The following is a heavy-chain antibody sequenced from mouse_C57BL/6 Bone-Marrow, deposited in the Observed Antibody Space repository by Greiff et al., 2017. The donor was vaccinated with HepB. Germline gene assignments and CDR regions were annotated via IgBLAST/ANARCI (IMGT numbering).Heavy chain of an antibody. J-gene: IGHJ3*01. CDR2: INYDGSST. CDR1: GFTFSDYY. V-gene: IGHV5-16*01. CDR3: ARDLNYYGSSYEFAY. Sequence: DVKLVESEGGLVQPGSSMKLSCTASGFTFSDYYMAWVRQVPEKGLEWVANINYDGSSTYYLDSLKSRFIISRDNAKNILYLQMSSLKSEDTATYYCARDLNYYGSSYEFAYWGQGTLVTVSA. D-gene: IGHD1-1*01.